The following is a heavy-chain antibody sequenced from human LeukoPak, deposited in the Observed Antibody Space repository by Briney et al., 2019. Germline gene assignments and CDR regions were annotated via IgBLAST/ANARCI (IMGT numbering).Heavy chain of an antibody. CDR3: ARLVDSSSWPDI. Sequence: GESLKISCQSSGYTFTNYWIGWVRQMPGKGLEWMGVIYPGGSDTRYSPSFQGQVTISADKSIGTAFLQWSSLKASDTAMYYCARLVDSSSWPDIWGQGTLVTVSS. D-gene: IGHD6-13*01. CDR1: GYTFTNYW. CDR2: IYPGGSDT. V-gene: IGHV5-51*01. J-gene: IGHJ4*02.